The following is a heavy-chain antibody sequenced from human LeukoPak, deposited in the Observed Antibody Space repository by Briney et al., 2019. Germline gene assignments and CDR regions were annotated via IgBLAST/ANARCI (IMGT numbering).Heavy chain of an antibody. CDR2: INHSGST. J-gene: IGHJ6*03. CDR3: ARDRYYDFWSGYSHYYYYMDV. CDR1: GGSFSGYY. Sequence: SETLSLTCAVYGGSFSGYYWSWIRQPPGKGLEWIGEINHSGSTNYNPSLKSRVTISVDTSKNQFSLKLSSVTAADTAVYYCARDRYYDFWSGYSHYYYYMDVWGKGTTVTVSS. D-gene: IGHD3-3*01. V-gene: IGHV4-34*01.